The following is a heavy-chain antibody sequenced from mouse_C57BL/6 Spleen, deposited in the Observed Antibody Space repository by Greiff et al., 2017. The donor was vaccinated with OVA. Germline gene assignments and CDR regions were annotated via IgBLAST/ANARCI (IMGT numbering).Heavy chain of an antibody. V-gene: IGHV1-50*01. CDR3: ARFITTVVAIDY. Sequence: QVQLQQPGAELVKPGASVKLSCKASGYTFTSYWMQWVKQRPGPGLEWIGEIDPSDSYTNYNQKFKGKATLTVDTSSSTAYMQLSSLTSEDSAVYYCARFITTVVAIDYWGQGTTLTVSS. D-gene: IGHD1-1*01. CDR1: GYTFTSYW. CDR2: IDPSDSYT. J-gene: IGHJ2*01.